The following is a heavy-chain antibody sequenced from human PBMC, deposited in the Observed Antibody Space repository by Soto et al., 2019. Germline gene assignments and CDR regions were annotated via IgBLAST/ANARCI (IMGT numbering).Heavy chain of an antibody. V-gene: IGHV1-69*13. CDR1: GDTSSSYG. CDR2: IIPMFGTT. J-gene: IGHJ4*02. Sequence: SVKVSCKASGDTSSSYGITWVRQAPGHGLEWMGGIIPMFGTTNYAQDFQGRVTITADESTSTAYMELSSLRSEDTAVYYCARVPPGYCSGGRCFWYYFDYWGQGSLVTVSS. CDR3: ARVPPGYCSGGRCFWYYFDY. D-gene: IGHD2-15*01.